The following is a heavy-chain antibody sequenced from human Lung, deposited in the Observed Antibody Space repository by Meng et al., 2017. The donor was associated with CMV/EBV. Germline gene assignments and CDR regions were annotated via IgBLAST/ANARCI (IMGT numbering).Heavy chain of an antibody. D-gene: IGHD2-2*01. Sequence: ETLSLTCAASGFTFSTYSMNWVRQAPGKGLEWVSFITSSSSYIYYADSVRGRFTISRDNAKNSLYLQMNSLRAEDTAVYYCAIYCSTTTCPPGHDAFDIWGQGTMVTVSS. CDR3: AIYCSTTTCPPGHDAFDI. J-gene: IGHJ3*02. V-gene: IGHV3-21*01. CDR1: GFTFSTYS. CDR2: ITSSSSYI.